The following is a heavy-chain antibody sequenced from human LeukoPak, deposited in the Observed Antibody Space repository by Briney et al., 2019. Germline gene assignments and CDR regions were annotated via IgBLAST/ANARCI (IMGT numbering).Heavy chain of an antibody. J-gene: IGHJ5*02. V-gene: IGHV4-61*01. CDR2: IYYSGST. CDR3: ARLQYCSGTSCYWFDP. CDR1: GGSVSSGSYY. D-gene: IGHD2-2*01. Sequence: SETLSLTCTVSGGSVSSGSYYWSWIRQPPGKGLEWIGYIYYSGSTNYNPSLKSRVTISVDTSKNQFSLKLSSVTAADTAVYYCARLQYCSGTSCYWFDPWGQGTLVTVSS.